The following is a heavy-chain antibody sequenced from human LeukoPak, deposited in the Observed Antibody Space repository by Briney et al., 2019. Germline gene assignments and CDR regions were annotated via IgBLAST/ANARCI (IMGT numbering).Heavy chain of an antibody. CDR3: ARLYGFWSGDAPTGAFDI. D-gene: IGHD3-3*01. Sequence: SETLSLTCTVSGGSISSSSYYWGWIRQPPGKGLEWIGSIYYSGSTYYNPSLKSRVTISVDTSKNQFSLKLSSVTAADTAVYYCARLYGFWSGDAPTGAFDIWAKGQWSPSLQ. J-gene: IGHJ3*02. CDR2: IYYSGST. CDR1: GGSISSSSYY. V-gene: IGHV4-39*01.